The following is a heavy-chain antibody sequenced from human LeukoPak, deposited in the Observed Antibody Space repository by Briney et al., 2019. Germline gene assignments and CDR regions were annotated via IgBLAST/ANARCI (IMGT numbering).Heavy chain of an antibody. J-gene: IGHJ3*02. V-gene: IGHV4-59*01. CDR3: ARDPRIAAAPDAFDI. D-gene: IGHD6-25*01. CDR1: GGSISSYY. CDR2: IYYSGST. Sequence: SETLSLTCTVSGGSISSYYWSWIRQPPGKGLEWIGYIYYSGSTNYNPSLKSRVTISVDTSKNQFSLKLSSVTAADTAVYYCARDPRIAAAPDAFDIWGQGTMVTVSS.